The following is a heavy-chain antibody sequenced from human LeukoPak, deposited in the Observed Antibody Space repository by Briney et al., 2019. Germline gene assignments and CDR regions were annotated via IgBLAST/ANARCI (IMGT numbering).Heavy chain of an antibody. CDR2: ISGSGGTT. CDR3: ATSIIAVIISHADAFDV. D-gene: IGHD3-22*01. Sequence: GGTLRLSCAASGVTFRNYGMNWVRQAPGKGLEWVSTISGSGGTTYYADSVKGRSTISRDNSKNTLYLQMSSLRAEDTALYYCATSIIAVIISHADAFDVWGQGTMVTVSS. J-gene: IGHJ3*01. CDR1: GVTFRNYG. V-gene: IGHV3-23*01.